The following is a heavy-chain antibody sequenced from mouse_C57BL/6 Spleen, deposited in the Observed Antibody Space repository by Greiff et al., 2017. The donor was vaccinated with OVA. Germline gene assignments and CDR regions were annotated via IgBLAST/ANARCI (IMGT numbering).Heavy chain of an antibody. Sequence: QVQLQQSGAELMKPGASVKLSCKATGYTFTGYWIEWVKQRPGHGLEWIGEILPGSGSTNYNEKFKGKATFTVDTSSNTAYMQLSSLATEDYAIDYCARASSGIFAYWGQGTLVTVSA. CDR3: ARASSGIFAY. D-gene: IGHD3-2*02. CDR2: ILPGSGST. CDR1: GYTFTGYW. V-gene: IGHV1-9*01. J-gene: IGHJ3*01.